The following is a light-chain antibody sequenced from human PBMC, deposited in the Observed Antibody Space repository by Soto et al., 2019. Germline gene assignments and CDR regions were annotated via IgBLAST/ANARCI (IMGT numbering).Light chain of an antibody. CDR3: QQYGSSSWT. J-gene: IGKJ1*01. V-gene: IGKV3-20*01. CDR1: QSVSSNY. CDR2: GAS. Sequence: EIVLTQSPGTLSLSPGERATLSCRASQSVSSNYLAWYQQQKPGQAPRLLIDGASSRATGVPDRFSGSGSGTDFTLVISRLEPEDFAVYYCQQYGSSSWTFGQGTKVEVK.